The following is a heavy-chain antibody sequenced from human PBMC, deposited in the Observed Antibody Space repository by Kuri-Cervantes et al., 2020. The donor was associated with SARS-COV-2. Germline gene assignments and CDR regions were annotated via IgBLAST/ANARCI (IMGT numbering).Heavy chain of an antibody. J-gene: IGHJ4*02. Sequence: GGSLRLSCAASGFTFSSYAMSWVRQAPGKGLEWVANIKQDGSEKYYVDSVKGRFTISRDNAKNSLYLQMNSLRAEDTAVYYCARSVSTQHYDFWISPTTTPYLNDYWGQGTLVTVSS. D-gene: IGHD3-3*01. CDR3: ARSVSTQHYDFWISPTTTPYLNDY. CDR2: IKQDGSEK. V-gene: IGHV3-7*01. CDR1: GFTFSSYA.